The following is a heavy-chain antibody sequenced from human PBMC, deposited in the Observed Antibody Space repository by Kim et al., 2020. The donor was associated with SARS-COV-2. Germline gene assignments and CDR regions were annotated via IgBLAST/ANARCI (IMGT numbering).Heavy chain of an antibody. V-gene: IGHV3-21*05. CDR1: EFTLSEFG. D-gene: IGHD4-4*01. CDR2: IRSTGSDI. Sequence: GGSLRLSCAASEFTLSEFGMNWVRQPPGKGLEWVSYIRSTGSDIFYADSVEGRFTISRDNAKNLLFLQMDSLRAEDTAIYYCVRDPTRVKADSSHYVLIEESFHHYALDVWGQGTTVTVSS. CDR3: VRDPTRVKADSSHYVLIEESFHHYALDV. J-gene: IGHJ6*02.